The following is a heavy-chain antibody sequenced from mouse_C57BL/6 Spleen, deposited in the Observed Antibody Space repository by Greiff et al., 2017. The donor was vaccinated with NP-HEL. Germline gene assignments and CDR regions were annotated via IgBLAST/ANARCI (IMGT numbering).Heavy chain of an antibody. V-gene: IGHV1-64*01. CDR2: IHPNSGST. CDR1: GYTFTSYW. Sequence: VQLKQPGAELVKPGASVKLSCKASGYTFTSYWMHWVKQRPGQGLAWIGMIHPNSGSTNYNEKFKSKATLTVDKSSSTAYMQLSSLTSEDSAVYYCARRRLDWYFDVWGTGTTVTVSS. J-gene: IGHJ1*03. CDR3: ARRRLDWYFDV. D-gene: IGHD3-2*02.